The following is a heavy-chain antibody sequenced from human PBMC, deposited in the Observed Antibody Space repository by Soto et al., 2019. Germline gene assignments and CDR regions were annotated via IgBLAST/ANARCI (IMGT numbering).Heavy chain of an antibody. CDR3: AKGGRSGRGPLYYYYMDV. V-gene: IGHV3-23*01. D-gene: IGHD3-16*01. J-gene: IGHJ6*03. Sequence: PGGSLRLSCAASGFTFSSYAMSWVRQAPGKGLEWASAISGSGGSTYYADSVKGRFTISRDNSKNTLYLQMNSLRAEDTAVYYCAKGGRSGRGPLYYYYMDVWGKGTTVTVSS. CDR2: ISGSGGST. CDR1: GFTFSSYA.